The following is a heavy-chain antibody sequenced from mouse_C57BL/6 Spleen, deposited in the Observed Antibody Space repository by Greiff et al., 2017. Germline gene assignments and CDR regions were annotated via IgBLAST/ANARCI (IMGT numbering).Heavy chain of an antibody. D-gene: IGHD2-10*02. Sequence: QVQLQQSGAELARPGASVKMSCKASGYTFTSYWMHWVKQRPGQGLEWIGEIDPSDSYTNYNQKFKGKSTLTVDKSSSTAYMQLSSLTSEDSAVXYCARVREYGIPYYFDYWGQGTTLTVSS. V-gene: IGHV1-69*01. CDR3: ARVREYGIPYYFDY. CDR1: GYTFTSYW. CDR2: IDPSDSYT. J-gene: IGHJ2*01.